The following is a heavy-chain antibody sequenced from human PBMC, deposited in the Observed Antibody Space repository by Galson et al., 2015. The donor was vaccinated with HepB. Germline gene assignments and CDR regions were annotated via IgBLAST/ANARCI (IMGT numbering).Heavy chain of an antibody. CDR3: ARNSGLGPDVIPTLGYFYGMDV. J-gene: IGHJ6*02. Sequence: SVTVSCKASGGTFSSYPISWVRQAPGQGPEWMGGIIPVFGTINYAQKFQDRVTITADEATSTAYLDLSGLRSDDTAIYYCARNSGLGPDVIPTLGYFYGMDVWGQGTTVSVS. D-gene: IGHD2-21*01. CDR1: GGTFSSYP. V-gene: IGHV1-69*13. CDR2: IIPVFGTI.